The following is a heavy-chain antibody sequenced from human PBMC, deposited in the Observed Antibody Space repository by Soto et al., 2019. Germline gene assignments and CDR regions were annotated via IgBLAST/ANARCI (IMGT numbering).Heavy chain of an antibody. CDR1: GGSISSYY. J-gene: IGHJ5*02. V-gene: IGHV4-59*08. D-gene: IGHD3-9*01. CDR2: IYYSGST. Sequence: SETLSLTCTVSGGSISSYYWSWIRQPPGKGLEWIGYIYYSGSTNYNPSLKSRVTISVDTSKNQFSLKLSSVTAADTAVYYCARLGILTGNNWFDPWGQGTLVTVS. CDR3: ARLGILTGNNWFDP.